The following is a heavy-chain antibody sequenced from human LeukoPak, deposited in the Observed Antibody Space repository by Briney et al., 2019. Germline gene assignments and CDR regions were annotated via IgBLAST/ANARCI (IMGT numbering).Heavy chain of an antibody. Sequence: ASVKVSCKASGYTFTGYYMHWVRQAPGQGLEWMGRINPNSGGTNYAQKFQGRVTMTRDTSISTAYMELSRLRSDDTAVYYCARRGVTTQYSFYAMAVWGQGTTVTVSS. CDR3: ARRGVTTQYSFYAMAV. V-gene: IGHV1-2*06. J-gene: IGHJ6*02. D-gene: IGHD2-21*02. CDR1: GYTFTGYY. CDR2: INPNSGGT.